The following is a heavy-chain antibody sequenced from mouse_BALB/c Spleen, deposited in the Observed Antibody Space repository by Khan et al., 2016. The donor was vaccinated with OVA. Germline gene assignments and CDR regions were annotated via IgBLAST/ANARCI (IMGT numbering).Heavy chain of an antibody. CDR3: ARIYGGEFDY. Sequence: EVQLQESGPGLVKPSQSLSLTCTVTGYSITTDYAWNWIRQFPGNKLEWMGYISYSGNTKYNPSLKSRISISLDTSKNQFFLQLKSVTTEDTARYYCARIYGGEFDYWGQGTTLTVSS. J-gene: IGHJ2*01. D-gene: IGHD1-1*01. V-gene: IGHV3-2*02. CDR2: ISYSGNT. CDR1: GYSITTDYA.